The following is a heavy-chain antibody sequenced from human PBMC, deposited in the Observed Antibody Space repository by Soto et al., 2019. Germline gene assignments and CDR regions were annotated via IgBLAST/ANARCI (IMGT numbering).Heavy chain of an antibody. CDR3: ARRTDNSRSATLDY. D-gene: IGHD6-13*01. CDR2: IYPGDSDT. J-gene: IGHJ4*02. CDR1: GYSFTSYW. V-gene: IGHV5-51*01. Sequence: LGESLKISCKGSGYSFTSYWIGWVRQMPGKGLEWMGIIYPGDSDTRYSPSFQGQVTISADKSISTAYLQWSSLKASDNAMYYCARRTDNSRSATLDYWGQGTLVTVSS.